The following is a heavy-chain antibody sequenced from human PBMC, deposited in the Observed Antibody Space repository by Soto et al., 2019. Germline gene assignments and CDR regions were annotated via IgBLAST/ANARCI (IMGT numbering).Heavy chain of an antibody. J-gene: IGHJ5*02. CDR2: IHHSGMS. D-gene: IGHD3-22*01. CDR1: GGSFSVYS. V-gene: IGHV4-34*01. Sequence: SETLSLTCAVYGGSFSVYSWSWLRQPPGLGLEWIGDIHHSGMSHYNPSLESRVSMLVDSSKNQFSLKLSSGTAADTAVYYCAKANHPWSSLPVRKRKTTQWFDPWGQGTLVTAAS. CDR3: AKANHPWSSLPVRKRKTTQWFDP.